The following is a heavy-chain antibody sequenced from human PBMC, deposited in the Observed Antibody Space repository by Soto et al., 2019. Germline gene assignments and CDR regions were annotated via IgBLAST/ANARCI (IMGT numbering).Heavy chain of an antibody. V-gene: IGHV1-2*02. CDR2: INPNSGGT. D-gene: IGHD3-22*01. CDR1: GYTFSDYY. Sequence: ASVKVSCKASGYTFSDYYIHWVRQAPGQGLEWMGWINPNSGGTKYAPKFQGGVTMTRDTSITTAYLELSSLRSADTAVYFCARPLRDRNFYHGLAVWGQGTTVTVSS. J-gene: IGHJ6*02. CDR3: ARPLRDRNFYHGLAV.